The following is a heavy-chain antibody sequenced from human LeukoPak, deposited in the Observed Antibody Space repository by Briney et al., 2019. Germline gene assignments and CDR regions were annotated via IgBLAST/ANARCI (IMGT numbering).Heavy chain of an antibody. CDR3: ARDGRLRGFNWFDP. CDR1: GYIFSDYF. CDR2: INSYSGGA. V-gene: IGHV1-2*02. Sequence: GASVKVSCKASGYIFSDYFLHWVRQAPGQGPEWMGCINSYSGGAHYAQKFRDRVTMTRDTSINTAYMDLSSLRSDDTAVYYCARDGRLRGFNWFDPWGQGTLVTVSS. J-gene: IGHJ5*02. D-gene: IGHD4-23*01.